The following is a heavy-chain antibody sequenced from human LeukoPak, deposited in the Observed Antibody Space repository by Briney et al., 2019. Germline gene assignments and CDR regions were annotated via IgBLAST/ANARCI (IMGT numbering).Heavy chain of an antibody. V-gene: IGHV4-39*01. CDR2: INFGGRT. J-gene: IGHJ6*02. CDR3: ARADTVMEGGMDV. CDR1: GGSVSSGGYY. D-gene: IGHD5-18*01. Sequence: SETLSLTCTVSGGSVSSGGYYWGWLRQPPGKGLEWIASINFGGRTFYSPSLKSRVTISVDTSKNQFSLKLSSVTAADTAVYYCARADTVMEGGMDVWGQGTTVTVSS.